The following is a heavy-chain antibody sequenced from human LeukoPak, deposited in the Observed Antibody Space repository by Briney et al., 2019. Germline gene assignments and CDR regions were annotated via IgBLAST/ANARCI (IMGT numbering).Heavy chain of an antibody. J-gene: IGHJ4*02. CDR3: ARGKVVAVAFFFHY. CDR2: IIPIFGTA. V-gene: IGHV1-69*01. CDR1: GGTFSSYA. D-gene: IGHD6-19*01. Sequence: SVKVSCKASGGTFSSYAISWVRQAPGQGLEWMGGIIPIFGTANYAQKFQGRVTINADESTSTAYMELSSLRSEDTAVYYCARGKVVAVAFFFHYWGQGPLATGS.